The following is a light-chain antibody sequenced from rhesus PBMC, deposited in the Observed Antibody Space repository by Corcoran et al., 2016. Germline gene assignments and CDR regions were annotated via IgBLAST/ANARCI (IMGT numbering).Light chain of an antibody. CDR3: CSYTTISTYI. CDR2: GVT. V-gene: IGLV2S7*01. CDR1: SSDVGGYNY. J-gene: IGLJ1*01. Sequence: QAAPTQPPSVSGSPGQSVTISCTGSSSDVGGYNYVTWYQQYPGKAPKLMIYGVTQRPSGVSDRFSGSKSGNTASLTISGLQAEDEADYYCCSYTTISTYIFGTGTRLNVL.